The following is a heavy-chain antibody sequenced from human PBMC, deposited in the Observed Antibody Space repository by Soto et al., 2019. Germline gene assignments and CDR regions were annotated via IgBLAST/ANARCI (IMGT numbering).Heavy chain of an antibody. V-gene: IGHV4-34*01. D-gene: IGHD2-15*01. J-gene: IGHJ6*02. CDR2: INHSGST. Sequence: LSLTCAVYGGSFSGYYWSWIRQPPGKGLEWIGEINHSGSTNYNPSLKSRITISVDTSKNQFSLKLSSVTAADTAVYYCARVGYGGKYYYYYGMDVWGQGTTVTVSS. CDR1: GGSFSGYY. CDR3: ARVGYGGKYYYYYGMDV.